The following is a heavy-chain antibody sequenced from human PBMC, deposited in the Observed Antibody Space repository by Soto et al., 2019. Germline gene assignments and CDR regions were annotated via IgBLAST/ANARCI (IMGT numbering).Heavy chain of an antibody. CDR2: IWQDGRND. D-gene: IGHD1-26*01. CDR1: GFTFSTYG. J-gene: IGHJ4*02. Sequence: QVQLVESGGGVVQPGTALRLSCAASGFTFSTYGMHWVRQAPGKGLEWVAMIWQDGRNDYYGDSVKGRFSVSRDNSKNTLSLQMSGLRAEDTALYYCARGRYRKSLGLYIDVWGQGTLVTVSS. CDR3: ARGRYRKSLGLYIDV. V-gene: IGHV3-33*01.